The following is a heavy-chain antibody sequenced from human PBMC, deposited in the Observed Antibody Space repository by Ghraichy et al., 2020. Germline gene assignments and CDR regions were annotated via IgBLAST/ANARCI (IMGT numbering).Heavy chain of an antibody. D-gene: IGHD2-8*01. V-gene: IGHV4-38-2*02. CDR2: IYHSGST. Sequence: SETLSLTCTVSGYSISSGYYWGWIRQPPGKGLEWIGSIYHSGSTYYNPSLQSRVTISVDTSKNQFSLKLSSVTAADTAVYYCARDREGLSPFDRLMNNWFDPWGQGTLVTVSS. J-gene: IGHJ5*02. CDR3: ARDREGLSPFDRLMNNWFDP. CDR1: GYSISSGYY.